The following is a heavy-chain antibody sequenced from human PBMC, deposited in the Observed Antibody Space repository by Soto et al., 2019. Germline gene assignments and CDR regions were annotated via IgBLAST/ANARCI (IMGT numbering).Heavy chain of an antibody. CDR1: GFTFSSYE. J-gene: IGHJ6*02. D-gene: IGHD3-9*01. Sequence: PGGSLRLSCAASGFTFSSYEMNWVRQAPGKWLEWVSYISSSDSTIYYADSVKGRFTISRDNAKNSLYLQMNSLRAEDTAVYYCARVSYYYILTGYFSNYYYGMELWGQAXTVTV. V-gene: IGHV3-48*03. CDR3: ARVSYYYILTGYFSNYYYGMEL. CDR2: ISSSDSTI.